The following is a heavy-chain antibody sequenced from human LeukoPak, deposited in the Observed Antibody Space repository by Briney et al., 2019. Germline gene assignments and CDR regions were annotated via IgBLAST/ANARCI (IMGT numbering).Heavy chain of an antibody. CDR2: ISSSSSYI. CDR1: GFTFSTYS. V-gene: IGHV3-21*01. Sequence: PGGSLRLSCAASGFTFSTYSMNWVRQAPGKGLEWVSSISSSSSYIYYADSVKGRFTISRDNAKNSLYLQMNSQRAEDTAVYYCARAQIRAFDYWGQGTLVTVSS. CDR3: ARAQIRAFDY. J-gene: IGHJ4*02.